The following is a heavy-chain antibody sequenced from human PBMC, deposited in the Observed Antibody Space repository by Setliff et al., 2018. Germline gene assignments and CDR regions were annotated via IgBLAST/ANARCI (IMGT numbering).Heavy chain of an antibody. Sequence: SVKVSCKASGGTFSSYGISWVRQAPGQGLEWLGGTIPNFGTTNYAQEFQGGVTIITDESTSTAYMELSSLRFEDTAVYYCAREGVDTRSSTDYRYYMDLWGKGTTVTV. CDR2: TIPNFGTT. D-gene: IGHD5-18*01. CDR1: GGTFSSYG. J-gene: IGHJ6*03. CDR3: AREGVDTRSSTDYRYYMDL. V-gene: IGHV1-69*05.